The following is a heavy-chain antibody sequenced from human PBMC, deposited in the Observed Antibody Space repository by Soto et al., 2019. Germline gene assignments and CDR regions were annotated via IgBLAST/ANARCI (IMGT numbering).Heavy chain of an antibody. CDR1: GGSISSSSYY. CDR2: IYYSGST. Sequence: KPSETLSLTCTVSGGSISSSSYYWGWIRQPPGKGLEWIGSIYYSGSTYYNPSLKSRVTISVDTSKNQFSLKLSSVTAADTAVYYCVDARHQDCSGGSCYSFDYWGQGTLVTVSS. V-gene: IGHV4-39*01. J-gene: IGHJ4*02. CDR3: VDARHQDCSGGSCYSFDY. D-gene: IGHD2-15*01.